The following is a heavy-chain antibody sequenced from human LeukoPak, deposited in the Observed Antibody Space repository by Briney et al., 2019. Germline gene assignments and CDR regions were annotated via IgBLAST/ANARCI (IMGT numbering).Heavy chain of an antibody. CDR1: GFTFSDYT. J-gene: IGHJ4*02. V-gene: IGHV3-21*01. CDR2: ISGSSGFI. CDR3: ARRGGLFENAVDDY. Sequence: PGGSLRLSCAASGFTFSDYTMSWVRQAPGMGLEWVSSISGSSGFIYYADSVKGRFTISRDNAKNSLSPQMNSLRAEDTAVYYCARRGGLFENAVDDYWGQGTLVTVSS. D-gene: IGHD3-10*01.